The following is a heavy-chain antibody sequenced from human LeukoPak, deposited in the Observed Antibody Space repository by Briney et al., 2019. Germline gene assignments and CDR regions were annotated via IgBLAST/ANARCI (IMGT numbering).Heavy chain of an antibody. CDR2: ISYDGSNK. D-gene: IGHD6-13*01. CDR1: GFTFSSYA. CDR3: AKGGIAAAGTGFDY. V-gene: IGHV3-30-3*01. Sequence: PGGSLRLSCAASGFTFSSYAMHWVRQAPGKGLEWVAVISYDGSNKYYADSVKGRFTISRDNSKNTLYLQMNSLRAEDTAVYYCAKGGIAAAGTGFDYWGQGTLVTVSS. J-gene: IGHJ4*02.